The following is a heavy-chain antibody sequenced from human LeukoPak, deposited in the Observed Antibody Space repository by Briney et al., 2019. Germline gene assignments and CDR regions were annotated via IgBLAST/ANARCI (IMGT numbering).Heavy chain of an antibody. D-gene: IGHD3-3*01. CDR1: GYTFTSYD. Sequence: GASVKVSCKASGYTFTSYDINWVRQATGQGLGWMGWMNPNSGNTGYAQKFQGRVTMTRNTSISTAYMELSSLRSEDTAVYYCARVSTGYDFWSGYFRPNSYYFDYWGQGTLVIVSS. V-gene: IGHV1-8*01. J-gene: IGHJ4*02. CDR3: ARVSTGYDFWSGYFRPNSYYFDY. CDR2: MNPNSGNT.